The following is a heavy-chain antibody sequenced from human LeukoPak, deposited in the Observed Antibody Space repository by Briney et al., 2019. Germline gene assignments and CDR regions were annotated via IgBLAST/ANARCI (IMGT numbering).Heavy chain of an antibody. J-gene: IGHJ4*02. Sequence: ASVKVSCKASGYTFRSYEINWVRQAPGQGLEWVGWIHPNSGKTGYAQKFQGRVTMTRDTSTETAFMELSSLKFDDTAIFYCARGHYGGNRYFDVWGQGTLVTVSS. CDR2: IHPNSGKT. V-gene: IGHV1-8*01. CDR3: ARGHYGGNRYFDV. CDR1: GYTFRSYE. D-gene: IGHD4-23*01.